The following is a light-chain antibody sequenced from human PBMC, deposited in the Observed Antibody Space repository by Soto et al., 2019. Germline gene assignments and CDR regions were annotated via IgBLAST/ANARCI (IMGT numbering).Light chain of an antibody. V-gene: IGKV1-5*01. CDR3: QQYNSYWT. J-gene: IGKJ1*01. CDR1: QSISSW. CDR2: DAS. Sequence: DIQMTQSPSTLSASVGERVTITFRASQSISSWLAWYQQKPGKAPKLLIYDASSLESGVPSRFSGSGSGTEFTLTISSLQPDDFATYYCQQYNSYWTFGHGTKV.